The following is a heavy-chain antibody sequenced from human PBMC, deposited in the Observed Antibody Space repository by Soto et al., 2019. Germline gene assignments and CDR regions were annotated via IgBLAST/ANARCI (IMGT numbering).Heavy chain of an antibody. CDR1: GFTFSNYG. D-gene: IGHD3-10*01. Sequence: GGSLRLSCAASGFTFSNYGMHWVRQAPDKGLEWVAVISYDGSNKYYAGSLKGRFTISRDNSKNTLYLQMNSLRAEDTAVYYCAKGAYGSGSLYYFDYWGQGTLVTVSS. CDR2: ISYDGSNK. CDR3: AKGAYGSGSLYYFDY. J-gene: IGHJ4*02. V-gene: IGHV3-30*18.